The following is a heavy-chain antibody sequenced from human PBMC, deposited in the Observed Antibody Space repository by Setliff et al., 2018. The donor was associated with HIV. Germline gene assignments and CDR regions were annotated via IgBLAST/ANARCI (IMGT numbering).Heavy chain of an antibody. CDR2: IYTRGGT. Sequence: PSETLSLTCTVSGGSISSYYWSWIRQPPGKGLEWIGYIYTRGGTNYNPSLKSRVTISLDTSKNQFSLKLTSVTAADTAVYYCARLSGDYYYFDYWGQGTLVTVSS. CDR3: ARLSGDYYYFDY. D-gene: IGHD2-21*02. J-gene: IGHJ4*02. CDR1: GGSISSYY. V-gene: IGHV4-4*09.